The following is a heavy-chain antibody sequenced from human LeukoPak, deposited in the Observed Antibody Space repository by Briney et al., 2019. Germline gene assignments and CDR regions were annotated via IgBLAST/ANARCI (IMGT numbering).Heavy chain of an antibody. V-gene: IGHV1-18*01. Sequence: GASVKVSCKASGYTFTRYDISWVRQAPGQGLEWMGWISAYNGNTNYAQKLRGRVTMATDTSTSTAYMELRSLRCDDTAVYYCARRGDYFDYWGQGTLVTVSS. CDR3: ARRGDYFDY. CDR2: ISAYNGNT. CDR1: GYTFTRYD. J-gene: IGHJ4*02.